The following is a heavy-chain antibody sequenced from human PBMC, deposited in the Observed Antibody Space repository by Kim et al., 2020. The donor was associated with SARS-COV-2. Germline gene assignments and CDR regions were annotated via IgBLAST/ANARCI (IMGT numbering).Heavy chain of an antibody. CDR3: ARDHSSDY. D-gene: IGHD6-6*01. Sequence: GSPNSHPALKSRVTISVDTSKNQFSLKLSSVPAADTAVYYCARDHSSDYWGQGTLVTVSS. V-gene: IGHV4-34*01. CDR2: GSP. J-gene: IGHJ4*02.